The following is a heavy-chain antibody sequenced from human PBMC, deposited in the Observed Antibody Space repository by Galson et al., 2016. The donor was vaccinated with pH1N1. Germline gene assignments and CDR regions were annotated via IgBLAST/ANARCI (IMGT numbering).Heavy chain of an antibody. CDR3: ARDFRSRYCSGGSCYYYYYGMDV. D-gene: IGHD2-15*01. CDR1: GFTFSSYA. Sequence: SLRLSCAASGFTFSSYAMSWVRQAPGKGLEWVSAISGSGGSTYYADSVKGRFTISRDYSKNTLYLQLNSLRAEDTAVYYCARDFRSRYCSGGSCYYYYYGMDVWGQGTKVTVSS. V-gene: IGHV3-23*01. J-gene: IGHJ6*02. CDR2: ISGSGGST.